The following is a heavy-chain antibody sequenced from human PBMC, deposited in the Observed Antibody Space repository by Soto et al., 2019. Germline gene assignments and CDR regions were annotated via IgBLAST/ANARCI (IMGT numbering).Heavy chain of an antibody. CDR1: GGTFTNYG. J-gene: IGHJ5*02. D-gene: IGHD3-3*01. Sequence: QVQLVQSGAEVKRPGSSVKVACKASGGTFTNYGISWVRQAPGQGLEWMGGIIPVFGTTNYAQKFQGRVSITADESKNTAYMDLRSLTSDDTGVDFFARGSGDFLGRVPGCPLYKWVDPWGQGTLVNVSS. V-gene: IGHV1-69*01. CDR2: IIPVFGTT. CDR3: ARGSGDFLGRVPGCPLYKWVDP.